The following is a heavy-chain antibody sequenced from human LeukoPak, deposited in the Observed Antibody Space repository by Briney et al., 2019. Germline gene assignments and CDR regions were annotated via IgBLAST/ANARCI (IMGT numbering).Heavy chain of an antibody. CDR1: GGSISSYY. CDR3: ARVRFGFLDAFDI. J-gene: IGHJ3*02. V-gene: IGHV4-59*01. Sequence: PSETLSLTCTVSGGSISSYYWSWIRQPPGKGLEWIGYIYYSGSTNYNPSLKRRVTISVDTSKNQFSLKLSSVTAADTAVYYCARVRFGFLDAFDIWGQGTMVTVSS. D-gene: IGHD3-10*01. CDR2: IYYSGST.